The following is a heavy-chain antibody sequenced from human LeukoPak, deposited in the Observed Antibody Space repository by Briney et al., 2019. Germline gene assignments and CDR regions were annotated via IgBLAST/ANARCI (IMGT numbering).Heavy chain of an antibody. J-gene: IGHJ6*03. D-gene: IGHD4/OR15-4a*01. Sequence: GGSLRLSCAASGFTVSSNYMNWVRQAPGKGLEWVSYISSSGSTIYYADSVKGRFTISRDNAKNSLYLQMNSLRAEDTAVYYCARGGAYYYYMDVWGKGTTVTVSS. CDR1: GFTVSSNY. CDR3: ARGGAYYYYMDV. V-gene: IGHV3-48*03. CDR2: ISSSGSTI.